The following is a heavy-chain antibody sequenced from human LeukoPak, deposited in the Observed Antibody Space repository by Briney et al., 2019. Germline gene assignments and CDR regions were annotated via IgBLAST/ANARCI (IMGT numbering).Heavy chain of an antibody. CDR3: ARGEVSMVRGDRNWFDP. D-gene: IGHD3-10*01. Sequence: SETLSLTCAVYGGSFGGYYWSWIRQPPGKGLEWIGEINHSGSTNYNPSLKSRVTISVDTSKNQFSLKLSSVTAADTAVYYCARGEVSMVRGDRNWFDPWGQGTLVTVSS. CDR2: INHSGST. CDR1: GGSFGGYY. J-gene: IGHJ5*02. V-gene: IGHV4-34*01.